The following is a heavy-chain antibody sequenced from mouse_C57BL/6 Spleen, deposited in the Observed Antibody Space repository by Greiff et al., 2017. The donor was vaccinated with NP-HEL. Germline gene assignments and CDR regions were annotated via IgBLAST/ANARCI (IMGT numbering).Heavy chain of an antibody. V-gene: IGHV1-62-2*01. CDR3: ARHGDYYGSSYVGGDY. CDR2: FYPGSGSI. J-gene: IGHJ4*01. Sequence: VKVVESGAELVKPGASVKLSCKASGYTFTEYTIHWVKQRSGQGLEWIGWFYPGSGSIKYNEKFKDKATLTADKSSSTVYMELSRLTSEDSAVYFCARHGDYYGSSYVGGDYWGQGTSVTVSS. CDR1: GYTFTEYT. D-gene: IGHD1-1*01.